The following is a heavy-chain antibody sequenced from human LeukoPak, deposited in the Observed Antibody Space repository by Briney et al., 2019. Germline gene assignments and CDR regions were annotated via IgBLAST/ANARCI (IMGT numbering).Heavy chain of an antibody. D-gene: IGHD2/OR15-2a*01. CDR1: GFTSSSYS. CDR3: AMTLSWAYDY. Sequence: GGSLRLSCAASGFTSSSYSMNWVRQDPGKGLEWVSSISSSGSYIYYADAVKGRFTISRDNAKNSLYLQMNSLSAEDTAVYYCAMTLSWAYDYWGQGTLVTFSS. V-gene: IGHV3-21*01. J-gene: IGHJ4*02. CDR2: ISSSGSYI.